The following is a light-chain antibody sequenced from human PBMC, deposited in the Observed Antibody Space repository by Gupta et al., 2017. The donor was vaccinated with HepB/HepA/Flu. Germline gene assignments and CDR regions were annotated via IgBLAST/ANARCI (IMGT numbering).Light chain of an antibody. Sequence: DIVMTQSPDSLAVSLGERATLNCKSSQSVLSSSDNKNYLAWYQQKPRQPPQLLFDWASTRESGVPDRFSGSGSGTDFTLTISSLQAEDVAVYYCHQDYGSPYTFGQGTKLEIK. CDR2: WAS. J-gene: IGKJ2*01. CDR1: QSVLSSSDNKNY. V-gene: IGKV4-1*01. CDR3: HQDYGSPYT.